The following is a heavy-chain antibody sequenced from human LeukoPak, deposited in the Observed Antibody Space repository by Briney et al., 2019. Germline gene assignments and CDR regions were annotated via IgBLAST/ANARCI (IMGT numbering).Heavy chain of an antibody. Sequence: PGGSLRLSCVVSGFTVSSNYMNWVRQAPGKGLEWVADISRSGGTTHYADSVKGRFTITRDNSENTLYLQMNNLRADDTAIYYCAKDGGTGGYYRLDQWGQGTLVTVSS. D-gene: IGHD3-3*01. CDR3: AKDGGTGGYYRLDQ. V-gene: IGHV3-23*01. CDR2: ISRSGGTT. CDR1: GFTVSSNY. J-gene: IGHJ4*02.